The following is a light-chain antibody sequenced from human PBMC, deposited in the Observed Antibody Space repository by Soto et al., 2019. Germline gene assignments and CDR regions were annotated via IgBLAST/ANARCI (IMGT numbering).Light chain of an antibody. CDR1: SSDVGTFNY. Sequence: QSALTQPASVSGSPGQSITISCTATSSDVGTFNYVSWYQHHPGKAPKLMIYEVSNRPSGVSDRFSGSKSGNTASLTISGLQAEDEADYYCSSYTTSSTDVFGTGTKVTVL. J-gene: IGLJ1*01. CDR2: EVS. V-gene: IGLV2-14*01. CDR3: SSYTTSSTDV.